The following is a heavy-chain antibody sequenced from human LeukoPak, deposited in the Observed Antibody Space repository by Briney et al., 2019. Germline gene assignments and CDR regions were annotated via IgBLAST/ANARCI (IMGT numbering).Heavy chain of an antibody. CDR2: INHSGST. CDR3: ARGYYSNPDY. J-gene: IGHJ4*02. D-gene: IGHD4-11*01. V-gene: IGHV4-34*01. CDR1: GGSFSGYY. Sequence: SETLSLTCAVYGGSFSGYYWSWIRQPPGKGLEWIGEINHSGSTNYNPSLKSRVTISVDTSKNQFSLKLSSVTAADTAVYYCARGYYSNPDYWGQGTLVTVSS.